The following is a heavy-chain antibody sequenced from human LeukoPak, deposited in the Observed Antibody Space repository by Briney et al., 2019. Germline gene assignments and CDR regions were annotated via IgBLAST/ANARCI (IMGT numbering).Heavy chain of an antibody. CDR3: ARVTSPVAAPFDY. D-gene: IGHD6-19*01. CDR1: GGTFSSYA. Sequence: GASVKVSCKASGGTFSSYAISWVRQAPGQGLEWMGRIIPIFGTANYAQKFQGRVTITTDESTSTAYMELSSLRSEDTAVYYCARVTSPVAAPFDYCGQGTLVTVSS. V-gene: IGHV1-69*05. J-gene: IGHJ4*02. CDR2: IIPIFGTA.